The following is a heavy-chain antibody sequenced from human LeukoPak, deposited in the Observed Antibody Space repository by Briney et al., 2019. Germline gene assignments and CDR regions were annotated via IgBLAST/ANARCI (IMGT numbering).Heavy chain of an antibody. CDR2: IYSGGNT. Sequence: GGSLRLSCAASGFTVSSNYMNWVRQAPGKGLEWVSVIYSGGNTYYADSVKGRFTISRDNSKNTLYLQMNSLRAEDTAVYYCARGRSHSSGYYYYYMDVWGKGTTVTISS. D-gene: IGHD6-19*01. V-gene: IGHV3-66*01. CDR1: GFTVSSNY. CDR3: ARGRSHSSGYYYYYMDV. J-gene: IGHJ6*03.